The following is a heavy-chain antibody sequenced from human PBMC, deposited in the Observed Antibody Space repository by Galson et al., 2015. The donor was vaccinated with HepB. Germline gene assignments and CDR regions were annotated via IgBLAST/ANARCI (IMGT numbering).Heavy chain of an antibody. Sequence: SLRLSCAASGFTFSSYGMHWVRQAPGKGLEWVAVIWYDGSNKYYADSVKGRFTISRDNSKNTLYLQMNSLRAEDTAVYYCARDAGALLWFGESDMAYYFDYWGQGTLVTVSS. CDR1: GFTFSSYG. CDR3: ARDAGALLWFGESDMAYYFDY. CDR2: IWYDGSNK. V-gene: IGHV3-33*01. J-gene: IGHJ4*02. D-gene: IGHD3-10*01.